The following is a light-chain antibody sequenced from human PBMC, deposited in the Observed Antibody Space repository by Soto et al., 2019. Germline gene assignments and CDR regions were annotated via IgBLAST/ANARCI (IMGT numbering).Light chain of an antibody. V-gene: IGKV3-11*01. CDR2: DAS. J-gene: IGKJ5*01. CDR3: QQRSNWPIT. Sequence: EIVLTQPPATLSVSPGERATLSCRASQSVSGDLAWYQHEPGQAPRLLIYDASNRATGITARFSGSGSGTDFTLTISSLEPEDFAVYYCQQRSNWPITVGQGTRLEIK. CDR1: QSVSGD.